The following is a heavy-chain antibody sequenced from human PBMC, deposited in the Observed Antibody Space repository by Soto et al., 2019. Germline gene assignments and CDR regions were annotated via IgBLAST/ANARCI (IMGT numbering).Heavy chain of an antibody. CDR2: IYYIGTT. Sequence: SETLSLTCTVSGGSVKSPSHYWSWIRQPPGKGLEVIGNIYYIGTTDYNPSLENRVTIVVDTTENHFSLKLSSVTVADTAVYYCARNASVRGWFHXWGQVTLVTVSX. CDR3: ARNASVRGWFHX. CDR1: GGSVKSPSHY. J-gene: IGHJ5*01. V-gene: IGHV4-61*03. D-gene: IGHD3-10*01.